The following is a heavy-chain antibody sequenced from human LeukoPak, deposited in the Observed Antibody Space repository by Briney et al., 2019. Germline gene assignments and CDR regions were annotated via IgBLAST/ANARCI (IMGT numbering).Heavy chain of an antibody. J-gene: IGHJ4*02. CDR2: INPNSGDT. V-gene: IGHV1-2*02. CDR3: ARANFLYCSSTTCLFGY. Sequence: ASVNVSCKASGYTFTEYYIHWVRQAPGQGFEWMGWINPNSGDTNYAQKFQGRVTMTRDTSISTAHMELSRLRSDDTAVYYCARANFLYCSSTTCLFGYWGQGTLVIVSS. D-gene: IGHD2-2*01. CDR1: GYTFTEYY.